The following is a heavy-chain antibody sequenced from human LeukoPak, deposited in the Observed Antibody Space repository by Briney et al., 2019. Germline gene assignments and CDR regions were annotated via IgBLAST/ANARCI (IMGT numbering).Heavy chain of an antibody. J-gene: IGHJ4*02. D-gene: IGHD4-17*01. CDR2: INSDGTTT. V-gene: IGHV3-74*01. CDR1: GFTFSSYW. Sequence: GESLRLSCAAAGFTFSSYWMHWVSQVPGKGLAWVSRINSDGTTTNYADSVEGRFTISRDSAKSTLYLQMSSLPVDDTAVYSCARDLGVTTYWGRGTLVIVSS. CDR3: ARDLGVTTY.